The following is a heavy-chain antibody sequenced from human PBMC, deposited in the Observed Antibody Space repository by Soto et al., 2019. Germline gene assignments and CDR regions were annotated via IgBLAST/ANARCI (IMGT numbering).Heavy chain of an antibody. CDR2: INDDGIST. J-gene: IGHJ4*02. CDR1: GFTFSMYW. Sequence: PGGSLRLSCAASGFTFSMYWMHWVRQVPGKGPEWVSRINDDGISTNYADSVKGRFTISSDNAKNTLYLQMNALRVEDTAVYYCTRGPRSTSTGTGAFWGQGTLVTVSS. D-gene: IGHD1-1*01. CDR3: TRGPRSTSTGTGAF. V-gene: IGHV3-74*01.